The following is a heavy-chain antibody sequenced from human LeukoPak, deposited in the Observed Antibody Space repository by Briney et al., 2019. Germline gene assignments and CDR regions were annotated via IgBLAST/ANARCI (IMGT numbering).Heavy chain of an antibody. J-gene: IGHJ4*02. CDR1: GYILTELS. CDR2: FDPEDGET. CDR3: ATVHSDSSGYSH. V-gene: IGHV1-24*01. D-gene: IGHD3-22*01. Sequence: ASVKVSCKVSGYILTELSMHWVRQAPGKGLGWMGGFDPEDGETIYAQKFQGRVTMTEDTSTDTAYMELSSLRSEDTAVYYCATVHSDSSGYSHWGQGTLVTVSS.